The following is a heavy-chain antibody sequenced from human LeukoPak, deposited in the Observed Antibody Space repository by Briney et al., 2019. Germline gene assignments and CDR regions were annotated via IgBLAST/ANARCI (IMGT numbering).Heavy chain of an antibody. CDR2: VNWNGDNT. Sequence: GGSLRLSCAASGFTFDDYGMSWVRQAPGKGLEWVSGVNWNGDNTDYADSVKGRFTISRDTAKNSLYLQMNSLRAEDTALYYCARGFDGNFDYWGQGTLVTVSP. J-gene: IGHJ4*02. D-gene: IGHD3-9*01. V-gene: IGHV3-20*04. CDR1: GFTFDDYG. CDR3: ARGFDGNFDY.